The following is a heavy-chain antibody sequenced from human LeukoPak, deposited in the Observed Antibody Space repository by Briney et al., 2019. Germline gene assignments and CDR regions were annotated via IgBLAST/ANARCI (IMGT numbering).Heavy chain of an antibody. CDR3: ARDLGYCSGGSCYTIDY. Sequence: GGSLRLSCAASGFTFRKYGIHWVRQAPGKGLEWVAFIRYDGSIKYYVDSVKGRFTISRDNSKNTLFLQMNSLRAEDTAVYYCARDLGYCSGGSCYTIDYWGQGTLVTVSS. V-gene: IGHV3-30*02. D-gene: IGHD2-15*01. CDR1: GFTFRKYG. J-gene: IGHJ4*02. CDR2: IRYDGSIK.